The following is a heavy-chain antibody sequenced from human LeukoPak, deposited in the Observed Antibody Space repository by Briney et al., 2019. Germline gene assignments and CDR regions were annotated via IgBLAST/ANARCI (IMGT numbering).Heavy chain of an antibody. Sequence: PSETLSLTCTVSGYSISSGYYWGWIRQPPGKALEWIGSIYHSGSTYYNPSLKSRITISVDTSKNQFSLKLSSVTAADTAVYFCARAIAARRRVGWDYFDYWGQGTLVTVSS. CDR1: GYSISSGYY. J-gene: IGHJ4*02. CDR2: IYHSGST. D-gene: IGHD6-6*01. V-gene: IGHV4-38-2*02. CDR3: ARAIAARRRVGWDYFDY.